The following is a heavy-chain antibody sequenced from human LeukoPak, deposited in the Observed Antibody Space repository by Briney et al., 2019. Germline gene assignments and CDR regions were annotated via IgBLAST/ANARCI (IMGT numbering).Heavy chain of an antibody. CDR3: ARLQYYYDSNGYYSLYYFDY. J-gene: IGHJ4*02. CDR1: GGSILGSTYY. D-gene: IGHD3-22*01. Sequence: PSDTLSPTCTVSGGSILGSTYYWAWIRQPPGKGLEWIESIYYSGSTYYNPSLKSRVTISVDTSKNQFSLKLTSVTAADTAVYYCARLQYYYDSNGYYSLYYFDYWGQGTVVTVSS. V-gene: IGHV4-39*01. CDR2: IYYSGST.